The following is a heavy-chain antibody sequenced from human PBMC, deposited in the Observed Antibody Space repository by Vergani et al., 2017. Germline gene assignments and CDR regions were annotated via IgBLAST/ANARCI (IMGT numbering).Heavy chain of an antibody. J-gene: IGHJ5*02. V-gene: IGHV2-5*02. D-gene: IGHD6-19*01. Sequence: QITLKESGPTLVKPTQTLTLTCTFSGFSLSTSGVGVGWIRQPPGKALEWLALIYWDDDKRYSPSLKSRLTITKDTSKNQVVLTMTNMDPVDTATDYCAHTGSSSGWSTGIPGWFDPWGQGTLVTVSS. CDR3: AHTGSSSGWSTGIPGWFDP. CDR1: GFSLSTSGVG. CDR2: IYWDDDK.